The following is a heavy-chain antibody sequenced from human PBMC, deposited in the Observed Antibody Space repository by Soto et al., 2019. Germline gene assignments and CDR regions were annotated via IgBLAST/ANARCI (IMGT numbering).Heavy chain of an antibody. CDR3: ARSRAGIAAAGPLGF. Sequence: SLKLSWKAAGEGFSVYAISWLLHPPGQGLEWMGGIIPIFGTANYAQKFQGRVTITADESTSTAYMELSSLRSEDTAVYYCARSRAGIAAAGPLGFWGQGTLVTVSS. CDR2: IIPIFGTA. J-gene: IGHJ4*02. CDR1: GEGFSVYA. D-gene: IGHD6-13*01. V-gene: IGHV1-69*13.